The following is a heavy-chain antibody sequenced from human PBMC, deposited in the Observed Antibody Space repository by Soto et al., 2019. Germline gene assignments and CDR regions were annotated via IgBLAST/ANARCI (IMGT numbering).Heavy chain of an antibody. CDR2: ISWSSVTF. CDR1: GFTFDNYA. V-gene: IGHV3-9*01. CDR3: AKDHDEDFGYDLDYFDY. Sequence: EVQLVESGGGLVQPGRSLRLSCAASGFTFDNYAMHWVRQAPGKGLEWVSGISWSSVTFGYADSVKGRFTISRDNAKNSLYLQMNSLRAEDTAFYYCAKDHDEDFGYDLDYFDYWGQGTLFTVSS. D-gene: IGHD5-12*01. J-gene: IGHJ4*02.